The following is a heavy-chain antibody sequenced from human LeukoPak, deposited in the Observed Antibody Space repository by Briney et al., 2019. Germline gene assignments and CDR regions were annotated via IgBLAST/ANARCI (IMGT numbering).Heavy chain of an antibody. J-gene: IGHJ6*02. Sequence: GGSLRLSCAASGFTFSSYWMSWVRQAPGKGLEWVANIKQDGSEKYYVDSVKGRFTISRDNGKNSLYLQMNSLRAEDTAVYYRARHYDILTVYYYYYGMDVWGQGTTVTVSS. D-gene: IGHD3-9*01. CDR3: ARHYDILTVYYYYYGMDV. CDR1: GFTFSSYW. V-gene: IGHV3-7*01. CDR2: IKQDGSEK.